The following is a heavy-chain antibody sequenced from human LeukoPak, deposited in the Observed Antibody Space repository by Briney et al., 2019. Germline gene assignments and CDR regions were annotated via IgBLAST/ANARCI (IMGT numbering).Heavy chain of an antibody. CDR3: ARDHRTMVRGVITY. Sequence: GASVKVSCKASGYTFTGYYMHWVRQAPGQGLEWMGWINPNSGGTNYAQKFQGSVTMTRDTSISTAYMELSRLRSDDTAVYYCARDHRTMVRGVITYWGQGTLVTVSS. CDR2: INPNSGGT. D-gene: IGHD3-10*01. CDR1: GYTFTGYY. V-gene: IGHV1-2*02. J-gene: IGHJ4*02.